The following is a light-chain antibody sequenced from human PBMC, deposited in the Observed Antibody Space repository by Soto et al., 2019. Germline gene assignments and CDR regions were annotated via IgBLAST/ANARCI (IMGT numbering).Light chain of an antibody. CDR2: AAS. J-gene: IGKJ5*01. Sequence: IGMTQSPSSLSASVGDGVTITCRASQDIRTHLQWHKQKPGKAPKLLISAASSLQSGVPSRFGARGSGTDFTLTICTLQPDDVATYDGQDGFNSLLSNFGQETRLEVK. CDR1: QDIRTH. CDR3: QDGFNSLLSN. V-gene: IGKV1-39*01.